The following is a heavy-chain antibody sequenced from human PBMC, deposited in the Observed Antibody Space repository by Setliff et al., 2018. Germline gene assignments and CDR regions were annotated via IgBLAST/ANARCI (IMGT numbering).Heavy chain of an antibody. J-gene: IGHJ4*02. Sequence: GGSLRLSCAASGFTFSNAWMNWVRQAPGKGLEWVSFISSSSVYIKYADSVKGRFTISRDNAKNSLYLQMNSLRAEDTAVYYCARLQFYSSGWYRDDYWGQGTLVTVSS. D-gene: IGHD6-19*01. CDR2: ISSSSVYI. CDR1: GFTFSNAW. CDR3: ARLQFYSSGWYRDDY. V-gene: IGHV3-21*01.